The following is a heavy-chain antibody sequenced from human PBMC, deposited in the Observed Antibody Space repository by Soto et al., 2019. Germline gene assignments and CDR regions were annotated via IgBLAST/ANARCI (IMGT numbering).Heavy chain of an antibody. Sequence: QVQLHQSGPGLVKPSETLSLTCSVSGASITNYYWTWIRQSPGKGLEWIGYIYYGGTSNLNSSLKGRVTVSVDMSTNQYSLTLNSVTAADTAVYYCAMYYGHGQDYWGQGTLVTVSS. CDR1: GASITNYY. J-gene: IGHJ4*02. V-gene: IGHV4-59*01. CDR2: IYYGGTS. CDR3: AMYYGHGQDY. D-gene: IGHD3-10*01.